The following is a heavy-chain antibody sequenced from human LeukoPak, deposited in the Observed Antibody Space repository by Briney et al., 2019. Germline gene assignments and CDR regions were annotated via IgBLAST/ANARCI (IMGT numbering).Heavy chain of an antibody. CDR1: GGSISSGDYY. Sequence: PSETLSLTCAVSGGSISSGDYYWRWIRQPPGKGLEWIGYIYYSGSTYYNPSLKSRVTISVDTSKNQFSLKLSSVTAADTAVYYCARGYGDYDFDYWGQGTLVTVSP. D-gene: IGHD4-17*01. V-gene: IGHV4-30-4*01. CDR3: ARGYGDYDFDY. J-gene: IGHJ4*02. CDR2: IYYSGST.